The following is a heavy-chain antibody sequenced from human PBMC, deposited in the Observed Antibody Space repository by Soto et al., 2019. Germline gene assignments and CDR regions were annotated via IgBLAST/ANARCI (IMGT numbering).Heavy chain of an antibody. CDR2: IYKSATT. CDR1: GDSISNLDYF. Sequence: SETLSLTCSVSGDSISNLDYFWAWIRQPPGQALEYIGYIYKSATTYYNPSFESRAAISVDTSKSQFSLNVTSVTAADTAVYFCARGRYCLTGRCFPNWFDSWGQGTLVTVSS. J-gene: IGHJ5*01. V-gene: IGHV4-30-4*01. D-gene: IGHD7-27*01. CDR3: ARGRYCLTGRCFPNWFDS.